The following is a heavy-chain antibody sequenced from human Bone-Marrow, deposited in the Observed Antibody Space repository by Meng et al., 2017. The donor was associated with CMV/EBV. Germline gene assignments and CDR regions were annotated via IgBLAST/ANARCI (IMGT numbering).Heavy chain of an antibody. V-gene: IGHV4-59*01. J-gene: IGHJ5*02. CDR1: GGSISSYY. Sequence: GSLRLSCTVSGGSISSYYWSWNRQPPGKGLEWIGYIYYSGSTNYNPSLKSRVTISVDTSKNQFSLKLSSVTAADTAVYYCAREVVVVPAAISWFDPWGQGTLVTVSS. D-gene: IGHD2-2*02. CDR2: IYYSGST. CDR3: AREVVVVPAAISWFDP.